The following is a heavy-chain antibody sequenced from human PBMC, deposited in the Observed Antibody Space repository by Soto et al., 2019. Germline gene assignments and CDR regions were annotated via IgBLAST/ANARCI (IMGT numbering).Heavy chain of an antibody. V-gene: IGHV3-23*01. J-gene: IGHJ6*02. CDR1: GFTFSSYA. CDR2: ISGYVVNT. Sequence: EVQLLESGGGLVQPGGSLRLSCAASGFTFSSYAMSWVRQAPGKGLEWVSGISGYVVNTFYGDSVKGRFTISRDNSKNMLHLQMTSLSAEDTAVYYCAKGVGAVGSGMDVWGQGTTVTVSS. D-gene: IGHD1-26*01. CDR3: AKGVGAVGSGMDV.